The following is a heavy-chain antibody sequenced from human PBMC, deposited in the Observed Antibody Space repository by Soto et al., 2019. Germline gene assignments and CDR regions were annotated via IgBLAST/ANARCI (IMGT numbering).Heavy chain of an antibody. CDR2: ISSRGDTT. J-gene: IGHJ4*02. D-gene: IGHD4-17*01. CDR3: AKDSHFGDYLPFDY. Sequence: PGGPLRLSCETSGFTFNNYAMSWVRHAPGKGLEWVSAISSRGDTTYYADSVKGRFTISKDTSTDTLFLQMNSLRAEDTALYYCAKDSHFGDYLPFDYWGQGTLVTVSS. V-gene: IGHV3-23*01. CDR1: GFTFNNYA.